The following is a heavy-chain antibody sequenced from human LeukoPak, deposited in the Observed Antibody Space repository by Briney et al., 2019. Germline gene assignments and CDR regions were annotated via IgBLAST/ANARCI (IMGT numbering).Heavy chain of an antibody. D-gene: IGHD5-18*01. Sequence: PSQTLSLTCTVSGGSIGSGDYYWSWIRQPPGKGLEWIGYIYYSGSTYYNPSLKSRVTISVDTSKNQFSLKLSSVTAADTAVYYCARATTGYSYGYGIYYYYGMDVWGQGTTVTVSS. V-gene: IGHV4-30-4*01. CDR2: IYYSGST. J-gene: IGHJ6*02. CDR3: ARATTGYSYGYGIYYYYGMDV. CDR1: GGSIGSGDYY.